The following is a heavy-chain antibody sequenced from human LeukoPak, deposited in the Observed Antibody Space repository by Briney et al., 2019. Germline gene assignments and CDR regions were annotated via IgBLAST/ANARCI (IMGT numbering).Heavy chain of an antibody. D-gene: IGHD6-19*01. CDR1: GYTFTSYG. Sequence: ASVKLSCKASGYTFTSYGISWVRQAPGQGIEWMGWISAYNGNTNYAQKLQGRVTMTTDTSTSTAYMELRSLRSDDTAVYYCARDALRIAVAGTNFDYWGQGTLVTVSS. J-gene: IGHJ4*02. V-gene: IGHV1-18*04. CDR2: ISAYNGNT. CDR3: ARDALRIAVAGTNFDY.